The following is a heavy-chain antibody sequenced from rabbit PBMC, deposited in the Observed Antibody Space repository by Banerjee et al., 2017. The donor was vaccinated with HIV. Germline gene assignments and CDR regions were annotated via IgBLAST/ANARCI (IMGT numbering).Heavy chain of an antibody. Sequence: QEQLVESGGGLVQPGGSLTLSCKASGFDFSSYGVSWVRQAPGKGLEWIACINSNTGNTVYASWAKGPFTISKTSSTTVTLQMTSLTAADTATYFCARDLAAVTGWNFGLWGQGTLVTVS. V-gene: IGHV1S45*01. CDR3: ARDLAAVTGWNFGL. CDR1: GFDFSSYG. J-gene: IGHJ3*01. D-gene: IGHD7-1*01. CDR2: INSNTGNT.